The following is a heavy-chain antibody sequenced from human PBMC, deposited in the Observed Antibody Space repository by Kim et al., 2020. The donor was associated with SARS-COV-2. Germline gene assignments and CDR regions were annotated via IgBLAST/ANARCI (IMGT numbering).Heavy chain of an antibody. CDR2: T. D-gene: IGHD3-10*01. V-gene: IGHV3-23*01. CDR3: AKSARANYFEY. J-gene: IGHJ4*02. Sequence: THSAAAVKGRSTVSRDNSKSTLHLQLNSLRAEDTALYYCAKSARANYFEYWGQGTLVTFSS.